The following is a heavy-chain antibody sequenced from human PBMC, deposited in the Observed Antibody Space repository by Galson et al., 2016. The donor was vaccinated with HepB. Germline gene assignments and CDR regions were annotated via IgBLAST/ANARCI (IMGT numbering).Heavy chain of an antibody. CDR1: GFTFSNYD. D-gene: IGHD3-22*01. J-gene: IGHJ4*02. CDR2: ISGSGAST. V-gene: IGHV3-23*01. CDR3: ARHFSGSY. Sequence: LRLSCAASGFTFSNYDMSWVRQAPGRGLEWVSGISGSGASTTYADSVKGRFTISRDNSKNALHLQMNSLRAEDTAMYFCARHFSGSYLGQGTLVTVPS.